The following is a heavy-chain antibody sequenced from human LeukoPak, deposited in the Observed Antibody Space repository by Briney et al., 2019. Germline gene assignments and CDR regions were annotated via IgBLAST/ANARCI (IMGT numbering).Heavy chain of an antibody. J-gene: IGHJ4*02. Sequence: SVKVSCKASGGTFSNYAISWVRQAPGQGLEWMGGIIPIFGTANYAQKFRGRVTITADKSTRTAYMELSSLRSEDTAVYYCARGPPYYYDSSGFIDYWGQGTLVTVSS. CDR1: GGTFSNYA. V-gene: IGHV1-69*06. CDR2: IIPIFGTA. CDR3: ARGPPYYYDSSGFIDY. D-gene: IGHD3-22*01.